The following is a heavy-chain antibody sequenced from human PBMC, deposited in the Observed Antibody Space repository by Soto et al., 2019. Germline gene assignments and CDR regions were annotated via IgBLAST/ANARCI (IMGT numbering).Heavy chain of an antibody. Sequence: EVQLVESGGGLVQPGGSLRLSCAASGFTVSSNYMSWVRQAPGKGLEWVSVIYSGGSTYYADSVKGRFTISRDNYKNTLYLQMNSLRAEDTAVYYCARFGNYNYYYGMDVWGQGTTVTVSS. CDR1: GFTVSSNY. CDR2: IYSGGST. D-gene: IGHD3-10*01. V-gene: IGHV3-66*01. CDR3: ARFGNYNYYYGMDV. J-gene: IGHJ6*02.